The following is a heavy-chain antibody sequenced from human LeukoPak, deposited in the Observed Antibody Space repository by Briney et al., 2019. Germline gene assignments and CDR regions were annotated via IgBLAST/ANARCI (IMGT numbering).Heavy chain of an antibody. V-gene: IGHV1-3*03. CDR1: GYTFTSYA. J-gene: IGHJ4*02. D-gene: IGHD3-16*02. CDR2: INAGNGNT. Sequence: ASVKVSCKASGYTFTSYAMHWVRQAPGQRLEWMGWINAGNGNTKYSQEFQGRVTITRDTSASTAYMELSSLRSEDTAVYYCARGSYRIYYFDYWGQGTLVTVSS. CDR3: ARGSYRIYYFDY.